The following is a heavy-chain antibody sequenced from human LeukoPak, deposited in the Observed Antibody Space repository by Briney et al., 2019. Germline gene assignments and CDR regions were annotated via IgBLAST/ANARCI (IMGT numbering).Heavy chain of an antibody. D-gene: IGHD3-10*01. CDR2: IKQDGSEK. CDR3: ARGHYFGSGNFYNGGNWFDP. J-gene: IGHJ5*02. V-gene: IGHV3-7*03. CDR1: GFTFSSYW. Sequence: GGSLGLSCAASGFTFSSYWMSWVRQAPGKGLEWVANIKQDGSEKYYVDSVKGRFTISRDNAKNSLYLQMNSLRSEDTALYYCARGHYFGSGNFYNGGNWFDPWGQGTLVTVSS.